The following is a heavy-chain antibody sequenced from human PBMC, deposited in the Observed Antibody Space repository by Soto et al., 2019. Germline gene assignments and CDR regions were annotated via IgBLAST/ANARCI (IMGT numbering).Heavy chain of an antibody. CDR1: GFTFSNYA. CDR2: MRTGGGSA. V-gene: IGHV3-23*01. CDR3: AKHKEIQLWFWVDC. D-gene: IGHD5-18*01. J-gene: IGHJ4*02. Sequence: EVQLLESGGGLVQPGGSLRLSCAASGFTFSNYALSWVRQAPGKGLEWVSVMRTGGGSAYYADSVKGRFTISRDNSKNTLYLQRNSLRAEDTAVYYCAKHKEIQLWFWVDCWGQGTLVTVSA.